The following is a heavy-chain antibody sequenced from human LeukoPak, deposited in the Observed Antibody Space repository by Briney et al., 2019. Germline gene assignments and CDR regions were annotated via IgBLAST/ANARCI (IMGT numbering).Heavy chain of an antibody. CDR1: GFTFRSYC. Sequence: GGSLRLSCAVSGFTFRSYCMNWVRQAPGKGLEWLSYIDGSSSTLYYADSVKGRFTISRDTAKNSLYLEMHSLRAEDTAVYYCARDRPRDYAIDYWGQGTLVTVSS. D-gene: IGHD4/OR15-4a*01. CDR3: ARDRPRDYAIDY. J-gene: IGHJ4*02. CDR2: IDGSSSTL. V-gene: IGHV3-48*01.